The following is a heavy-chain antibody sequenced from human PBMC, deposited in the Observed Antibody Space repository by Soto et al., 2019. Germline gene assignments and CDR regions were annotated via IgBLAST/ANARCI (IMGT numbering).Heavy chain of an antibody. Sequence: GESLKISCKGSGCNFSSYWISWVRQTPGKGLEWMGRIDPSDSYTNYSPSFQGHVTISVDKSISTAYLQWSSLKASDTAMYYCARRYSSGWYRGFFDYWGQGTLVTV. J-gene: IGHJ4*02. D-gene: IGHD6-19*01. CDR2: IDPSDSYT. CDR3: ARRYSSGWYRGFFDY. CDR1: GCNFSSYW. V-gene: IGHV5-10-1*01.